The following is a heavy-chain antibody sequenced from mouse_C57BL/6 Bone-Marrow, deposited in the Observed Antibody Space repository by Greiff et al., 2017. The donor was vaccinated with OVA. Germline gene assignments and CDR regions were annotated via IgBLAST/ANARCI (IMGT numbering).Heavy chain of an antibody. Sequence: QVQLQQSGAELARPGASVKLSCKASGYTFTSYGISWVKQRTGQGLEWIGEIYPRSGTTYYNEKFKGKATLTADKSSGTAYMELRSLTSEDSAVYFCAREDDYDGYYAMDYWGQGTSVTVSA. J-gene: IGHJ4*01. CDR1: GYTFTSYG. D-gene: IGHD2-4*01. CDR2: IYPRSGTT. V-gene: IGHV1-81*01. CDR3: AREDDYDGYYAMDY.